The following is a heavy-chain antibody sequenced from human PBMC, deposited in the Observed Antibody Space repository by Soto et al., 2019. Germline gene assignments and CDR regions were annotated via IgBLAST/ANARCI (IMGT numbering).Heavy chain of an antibody. J-gene: IGHJ3*02. V-gene: IGHV3-30*18. Sequence: QVQLVESGGGVVQPGRSLRLSCAASGFTFSSYGMHWVRQAPGKGLEWVADISYDGSNKYYADSVKGRFTISRDNSKNTLYLQMNSMRAEDTAVYYCANGGSGSYYKSFEAFDIWGQGTMVTVSS. CDR2: ISYDGSNK. CDR3: ANGGSGSYYKSFEAFDI. CDR1: GFTFSSYG. D-gene: IGHD3-10*01.